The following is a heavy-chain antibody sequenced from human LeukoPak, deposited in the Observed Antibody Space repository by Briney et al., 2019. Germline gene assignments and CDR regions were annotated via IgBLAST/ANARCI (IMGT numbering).Heavy chain of an antibody. CDR1: GGTFSSYA. J-gene: IGHJ4*02. CDR2: ISAYNGNT. D-gene: IGHD2-8*01. V-gene: IGHV1-18*01. CDR3: ARLVPYCTNGVCYRDFDY. Sequence: ASVTVSCKASGGTFSSYAISWVRQAPGQGLEWMGWISAYNGNTNYAQKLQGRVTMTTDTSTSTAYMELRSLRSDDTAVYYCARLVPYCTNGVCYRDFDYWGQGTLVTVSS.